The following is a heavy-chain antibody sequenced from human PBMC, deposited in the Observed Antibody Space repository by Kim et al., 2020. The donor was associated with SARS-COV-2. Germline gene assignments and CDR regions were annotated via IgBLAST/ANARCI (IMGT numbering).Heavy chain of an antibody. CDR2: INHSGST. CDR3: ARRVKEGSGRPQKHNWFDP. Sequence: SETLSLTCAVYGGSFSGYYWSWIRQPPGKGLEWIGEINHSGSTNYNPSLKSRVTISVDTSKNQFSLKLISVTAADTAVYYCARRVKEGSGRPQKHNWFDPWGQGTLGTVSS. J-gene: IGHJ5*02. D-gene: IGHD3-10*01. CDR1: GGSFSGYY. V-gene: IGHV4-34*01.